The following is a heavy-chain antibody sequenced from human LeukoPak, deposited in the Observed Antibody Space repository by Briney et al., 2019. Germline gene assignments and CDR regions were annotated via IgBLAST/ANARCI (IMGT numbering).Heavy chain of an antibody. D-gene: IGHD6-19*01. CDR1: GGSISSHY. V-gene: IGHV4-59*11. J-gene: IGHJ2*01. Sequence: SETLSLTCPVSGGSISSHYWSWIRQPPGKGLEWIAYIFYSGSTNYNPSLKSRVTISVDTSKNQFSLKLNSVTAADTAVYYCARVGYSSGCTHDDLWGRGTLLTVSS. CDR3: ARVGYSSGCTHDDL. CDR2: IFYSGST.